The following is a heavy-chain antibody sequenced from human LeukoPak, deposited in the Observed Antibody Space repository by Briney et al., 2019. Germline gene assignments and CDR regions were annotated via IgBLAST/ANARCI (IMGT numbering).Heavy chain of an antibody. V-gene: IGHV3-48*01. CDR1: GFTFTTYN. J-gene: IGHJ4*02. CDR3: ARVGSSGWGEIDY. CDR2: INSRSTTL. Sequence: PGGSLRLSCAASGFTFTTYNMRWVRQAPGKGLEWVSYINSRSTTLYYADSVKGRFTISRENAKNSLYLQMNSLRAGDTAVYYCARVGSSGWGEIDYWGQGTLVTVSS. D-gene: IGHD6-19*01.